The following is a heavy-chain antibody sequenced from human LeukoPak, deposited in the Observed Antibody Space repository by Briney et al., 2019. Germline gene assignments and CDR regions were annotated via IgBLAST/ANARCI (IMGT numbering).Heavy chain of an antibody. D-gene: IGHD2-2*02. J-gene: IGHJ6*03. V-gene: IGHV1-24*01. CDR3: ATGIYCSSTSCYMGGPPPYYMDV. CDR2: FDPEDGEA. CDR1: GYTLTELS. Sequence: ASVKVSCKVSGYTLTELSMHWVRQAPGKGLKWMGGFDPEDGEAIYAQKFQGRVTMTEDTSTDTAYMELSSLRSEDTAVYYCATGIYCSSTSCYMGGPPPYYMDVWGKGTTVTVSS.